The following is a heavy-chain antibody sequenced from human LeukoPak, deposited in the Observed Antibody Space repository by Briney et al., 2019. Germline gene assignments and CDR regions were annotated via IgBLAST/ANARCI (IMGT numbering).Heavy chain of an antibody. D-gene: IGHD2-2*01. Sequence: SETLSLTCTVSGGSISGYYWSWIRQPPGRGLEWIGYIYYSGSTNYNPSLKSRVTISVDTSKNQFSLKLSSVTAADTAVYYCARGQGSGTLDYWGQGTLVTVSS. V-gene: IGHV4-59*01. J-gene: IGHJ4*02. CDR2: IYYSGST. CDR3: ARGQGSGTLDY. CDR1: GGSISGYY.